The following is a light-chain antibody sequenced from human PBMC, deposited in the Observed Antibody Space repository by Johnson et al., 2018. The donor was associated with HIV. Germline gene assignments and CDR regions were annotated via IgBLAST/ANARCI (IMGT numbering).Light chain of an antibody. J-gene: IGLJ1*01. CDR3: GTWDNSLIAGGC. CDR1: SSNIGTND. CDR2: ENN. V-gene: IGLV1-51*02. Sequence: QSVLTQPPSVSAAPGQKVTVSCSGSSSNIGTNDVSWYQQFPGAAPKLLIYENNKRPSGIPDRFSGSKSGTSATLGITGLQTGDEADYYCGTWDNSLIAGGCFGAGNKDTVL.